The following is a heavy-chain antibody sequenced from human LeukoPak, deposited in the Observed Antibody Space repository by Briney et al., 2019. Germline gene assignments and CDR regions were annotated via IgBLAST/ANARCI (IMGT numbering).Heavy chain of an antibody. Sequence: SETLSLTCTVSNYSISSGYYWGWMPQPPGQGLVFIGSIYQSGSTYYNPSLESRITITVDTSRNQFSLKLSSVTAADSAVYFCAREAEWASSWVDYWGQGTLVTVSS. V-gene: IGHV4-38-2*02. CDR1: NYSISSGYY. CDR2: IYQSGST. D-gene: IGHD6-13*01. J-gene: IGHJ4*02. CDR3: AREAEWASSWVDY.